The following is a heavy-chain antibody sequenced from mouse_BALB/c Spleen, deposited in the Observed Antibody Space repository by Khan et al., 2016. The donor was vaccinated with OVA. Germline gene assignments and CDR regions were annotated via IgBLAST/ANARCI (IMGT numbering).Heavy chain of an antibody. Sequence: QVQLKESGAELAKPGASVKMSCKASGYTFTSYWMHWVKQRPGQGLEWIGYINPATDYTEYNQKFKNKATLTADKSSSTAYMQLSSLTSEDSAVYYCVNHGSSSACITYWGQGTPVTVSA. CDR3: VNHGSSSACITY. J-gene: IGHJ3*01. D-gene: IGHD1-1*01. CDR2: INPATDYT. V-gene: IGHV1-7*01. CDR1: GYTFTSYW.